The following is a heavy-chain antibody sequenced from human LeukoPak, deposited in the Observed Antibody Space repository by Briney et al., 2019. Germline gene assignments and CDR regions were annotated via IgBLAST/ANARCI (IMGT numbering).Heavy chain of an antibody. CDR3: ARSETYGGWFDP. CDR2: IIPIFGTA. V-gene: IGHV1-69*06. CDR1: GGAFSSYA. J-gene: IGHJ5*02. Sequence: SVKVSCKASGGAFSSYAISWVRQAPGQGLEWMGGIIPIFGTANYAQRFQGRVTITADKSTSTAYMELSSLRSEDTAVYYCARSETYGGWFDPWGQGTLVTVSS. D-gene: IGHD3-10*01.